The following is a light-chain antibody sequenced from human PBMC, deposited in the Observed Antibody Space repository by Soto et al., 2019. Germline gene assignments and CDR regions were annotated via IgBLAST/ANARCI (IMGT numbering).Light chain of an antibody. V-gene: IGKV3-20*01. J-gene: IGKJ2*01. Sequence: PGERATLSCRASQSVSSSYLAWYQQKPGQAPRLLIYGASSRATGIPDRFSGSGSGTDFTLTISRLEPEDFAVYYCQQYGSSPTYTFGQGTKLEIK. CDR2: GAS. CDR1: QSVSSSY. CDR3: QQYGSSPTYT.